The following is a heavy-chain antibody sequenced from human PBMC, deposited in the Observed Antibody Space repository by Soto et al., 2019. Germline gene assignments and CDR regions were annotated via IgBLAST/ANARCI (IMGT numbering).Heavy chain of an antibody. V-gene: IGHV4-31*03. CDR3: ARREIQSPINY. Sequence: SETLSLTCTLSGGSISSGGYYWSWIRQHPGKGLEWIGYIYYSGTTYYNPSLKSRVTMSVDTSKNQFSLKLTSVTAVDTAVYYCARREIQSPINYWGQGTLVTVSS. J-gene: IGHJ4*02. CDR1: GGSISSGGYY. D-gene: IGHD1-26*01. CDR2: IYYSGTT.